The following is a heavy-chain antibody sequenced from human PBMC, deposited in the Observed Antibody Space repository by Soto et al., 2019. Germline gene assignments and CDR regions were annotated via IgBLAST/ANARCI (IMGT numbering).Heavy chain of an antibody. Sequence: GGSLRLSCAASGFTFSSYCVHWVRQAPGKGLEWVAIISYDGSYKYYADSVKGRFTISRDNSKNTLYLQMNSLRAEDTAVFYCAKDFHYYDSSGPLSLRYYYGMDVWGQGTTVTV. CDR2: ISYDGSYK. J-gene: IGHJ6*02. V-gene: IGHV3-30*18. CDR3: AKDFHYYDSSGPLSLRYYYGMDV. D-gene: IGHD3-22*01. CDR1: GFTFSSYC.